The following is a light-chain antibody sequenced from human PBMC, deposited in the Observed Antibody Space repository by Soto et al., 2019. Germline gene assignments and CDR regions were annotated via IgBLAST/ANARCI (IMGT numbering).Light chain of an antibody. J-gene: IGLJ1*01. CDR1: SSDIGGYNY. V-gene: IGLV2-14*01. CDR3: GSYTGGNTHV. Sequence: QSVLAQPASVSGSPGQSITISCTGTSSDIGGYNYVSWYQQHPGKAPKLMIYDVSNRPSGVSNRFSGSKSGNTASLTISGLQAEDEADYYCGSYTGGNTHVFGSGTKVTVL. CDR2: DVS.